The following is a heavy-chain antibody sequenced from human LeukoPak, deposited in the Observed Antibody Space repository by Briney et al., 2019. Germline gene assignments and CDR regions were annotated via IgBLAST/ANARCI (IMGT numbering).Heavy chain of an antibody. D-gene: IGHD1-14*01. V-gene: IGHV3-73*01. CDR1: AFTFSGSA. Sequence: GGSLKLSCAASAFTFSGSAMHWVRQASGKGLEWIGRIRSKADSYATACAASVKGRFTISRDDSKNTAYLQMNSLKTEDTAVYYCTRPSHSYGTDAFDIWGQGTMVTVSS. J-gene: IGHJ3*02. CDR2: IRSKADSYAT. CDR3: TRPSHSYGTDAFDI.